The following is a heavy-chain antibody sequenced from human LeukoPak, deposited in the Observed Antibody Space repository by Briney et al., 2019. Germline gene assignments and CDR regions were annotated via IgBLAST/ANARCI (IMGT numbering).Heavy chain of an antibody. CDR3: AKKGVAVTSTGSYFDY. CDR2: ISWDGSTT. V-gene: IGHV3-43*01. D-gene: IGHD6-19*01. J-gene: IGHJ4*02. CDR1: GFNFDDYT. Sequence: GGSLRLPCAASGFNFDDYTMHWVRQPPGKGLEWVSLISWDGSTTYYADSVKGRFTISRDNSKDSLYLQMNSLRTEDTAFYYCAKKGVAVTSTGSYFDYWGQGTLVTVSS.